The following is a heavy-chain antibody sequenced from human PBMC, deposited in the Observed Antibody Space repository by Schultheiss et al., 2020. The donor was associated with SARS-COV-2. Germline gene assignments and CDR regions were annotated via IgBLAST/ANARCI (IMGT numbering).Heavy chain of an antibody. CDR1: GYSIRSDYY. V-gene: IGHV4-38-2*02. D-gene: IGHD3-3*01. J-gene: IGHJ5*02. CDR3: AREFWSITIFGVVSRHPFDP. CDR2: INHSGST. Sequence: SETLSLTCAVSGYSIRSDYYWGWIRQVPGKGLEWIGEINHSGSTNYNPSLKSRVTISVDTSKNQFSLKLSSVTAADTAVYYCAREFWSITIFGVVSRHPFDPWGQGTLVTVSS.